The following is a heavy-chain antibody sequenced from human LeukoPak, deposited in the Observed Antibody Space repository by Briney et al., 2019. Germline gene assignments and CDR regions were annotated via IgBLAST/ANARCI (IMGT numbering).Heavy chain of an antibody. V-gene: IGHV4-61*02. CDR2: IYTSGST. CDR1: GGSISSGSYY. D-gene: IGHD1-1*01. CDR3: ARTVKRYYYYYYMDV. J-gene: IGHJ6*03. Sequence: SQTLPLTCSVSGGSISSGSYYWSWIRQPAGKGLEWIGRIYTSGSTNYNPSLKSRVTISVDTSKNQFSLKLSSVTAADTAVYYCARTVKRYYYYYYMDVWGKGTTVTVSS.